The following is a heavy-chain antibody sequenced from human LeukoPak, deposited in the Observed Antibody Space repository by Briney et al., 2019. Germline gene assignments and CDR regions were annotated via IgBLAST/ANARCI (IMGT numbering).Heavy chain of an antibody. V-gene: IGHV3-21*01. J-gene: IGHJ6*02. CDR1: GLTFRSYA. CDR3: ARDRAPEGYDSNYYYYGMDV. Sequence: KAGGSLRLSCAASGLTFRSYAMHWVRQAPGKGLEWVSSISSSSSYIYYADSVKGRFTISRDNAKNSLYLQMNSLRAEDTAVYYCARDRAPEGYDSNYYYYGMDVWGQGTTVTVSS. CDR2: ISSSSSYI. D-gene: IGHD5-12*01.